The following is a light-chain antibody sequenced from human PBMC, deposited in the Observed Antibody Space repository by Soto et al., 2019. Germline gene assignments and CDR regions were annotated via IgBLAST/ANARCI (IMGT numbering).Light chain of an antibody. V-gene: IGLV7-46*01. CDR2: DTS. CDR3: LVSDSGEEI. Sequence: QAVVTQEPSLTVSPGGTVTLTCGSSTGPVTSSNYPYWFQQKPGQAPRTLIYDTSNKHSWTPARFSGSLLGGKAALTLSGAQPEDEADYYCLVSDSGEEIFGGWTKVTVL. CDR1: TGPVTSSNY. J-gene: IGLJ2*01.